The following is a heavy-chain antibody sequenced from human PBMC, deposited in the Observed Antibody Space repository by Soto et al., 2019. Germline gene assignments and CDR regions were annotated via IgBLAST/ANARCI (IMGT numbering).Heavy chain of an antibody. D-gene: IGHD2-21*02. J-gene: IGHJ4*02. CDR1: GGSISSYY. V-gene: IGHV4-59*01. CDR3: ARTVVVTAIQRYFDY. Sequence: SETLSLTCTASGGSISSYYWSWIRQPPGKGLEWIGYIYYTGSTNYNPSLKSRVTISVDTSKNQFSLKLSSVTAADTAVYYCARTVVVTAIQRYFDYWGQGTLVTVSS. CDR2: IYYTGST.